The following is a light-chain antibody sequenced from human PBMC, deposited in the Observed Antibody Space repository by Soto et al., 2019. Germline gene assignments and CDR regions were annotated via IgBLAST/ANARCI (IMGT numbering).Light chain of an antibody. CDR1: SSDVGGSNY. Sequence: QSALTQPASVSGSPGQSITISCTGTSSDVGGSNYVSWYQQHPGKAPKLMIYDVSNRPSGVSNRFSGSKSGNTASLTISGLQAEDEADYCCGSYSSSSTLYVFGTGTKVTVL. J-gene: IGLJ1*01. CDR3: GSYSSSSTLYV. V-gene: IGLV2-14*03. CDR2: DVS.